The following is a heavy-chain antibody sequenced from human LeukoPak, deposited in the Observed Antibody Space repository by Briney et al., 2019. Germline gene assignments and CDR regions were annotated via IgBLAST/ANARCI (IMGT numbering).Heavy chain of an antibody. CDR2: IYHSGST. CDR3: ARDQVGLGRALYY. CDR1: GGSISSGGYY. D-gene: IGHD3/OR15-3a*01. Sequence: SQTLSLTCTVSGGSISSGGYYWSWIRQPPGKGLEWIGYIYHSGSTYYNPSLKSRVTISVDRSKNQFSLKLSSVTAADTAVYYCARDQVGLGRALYYWSQGTLVTVSS. J-gene: IGHJ4*02. V-gene: IGHV4-30-2*01.